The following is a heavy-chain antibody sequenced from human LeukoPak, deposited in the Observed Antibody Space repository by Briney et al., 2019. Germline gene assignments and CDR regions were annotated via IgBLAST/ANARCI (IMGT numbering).Heavy chain of an antibody. CDR2: IYYSGST. V-gene: IGHV4-59*01. CDR1: GGSISSYY. D-gene: IGHD3-3*01. Sequence: SETLSLTCTVSGGSISSYYWSWIRQPPGKGLEWIGYIYYSGSTNYNPSLKSRVTTSVDTSKNQFSLKLSSVTAADTAVYYCARDRPYDFWSGYQLPGPWFDPWGQGTLVTVSS. CDR3: ARDRPYDFWSGYQLPGPWFDP. J-gene: IGHJ5*02.